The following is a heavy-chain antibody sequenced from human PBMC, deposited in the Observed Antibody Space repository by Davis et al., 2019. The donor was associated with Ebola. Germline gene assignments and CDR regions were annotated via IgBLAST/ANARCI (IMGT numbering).Heavy chain of an antibody. J-gene: IGHJ4*02. V-gene: IGHV3-49*03. Sequence: GESLKISCTASGFTFGDYAMSWFRQAPGKGLEWVGFIRSKAYGGTTEYAASVKGRFTISRHDSKSIAYLQMNSLKTEDTAVYYCTRLTTVTSFDYWGQGTLVTVSS. CDR3: TRLTTVTSFDY. CDR1: GFTFGDYA. D-gene: IGHD4-11*01. CDR2: IRSKAYGGTT.